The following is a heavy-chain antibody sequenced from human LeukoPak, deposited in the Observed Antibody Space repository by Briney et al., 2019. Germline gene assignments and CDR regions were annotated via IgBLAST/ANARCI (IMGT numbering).Heavy chain of an antibody. CDR2: IYYSGST. D-gene: IGHD5-24*01. CDR3: ARDGYNRRLDY. J-gene: IGHJ4*02. V-gene: IGHV4-59*11. Sequence: SETLSLTCTVSGGSISSHYWSWIRQPPGKGPEWIGYIYYSGSTNYNPSLKSRVTISVDTSKNQFSLKLSSVTAADTAVYYCARDGYNRRLDYWGQGTLVTVSS. CDR1: GGSISSHY.